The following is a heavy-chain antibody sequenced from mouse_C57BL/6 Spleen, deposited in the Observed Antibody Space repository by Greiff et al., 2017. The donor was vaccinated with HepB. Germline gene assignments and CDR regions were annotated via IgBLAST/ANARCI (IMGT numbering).Heavy chain of an antibody. V-gene: IGHV1-19*01. J-gene: IGHJ4*01. CDR1: GYTFTDYY. D-gene: IGHD2-5*01. CDR3: ARSGYSNYGDAMDY. CDR2: INPYNGGT. Sequence: EVQGVESGPVLVKPGASVKMSCKASGYTFTDYYMNWVKQSHGKSLEWIGVINPYNGGTSYNQKFKGKATLTVDKSSSTAYMELNSLTSEDSAVYYCARSGYSNYGDAMDYWGQGTSVTVSS.